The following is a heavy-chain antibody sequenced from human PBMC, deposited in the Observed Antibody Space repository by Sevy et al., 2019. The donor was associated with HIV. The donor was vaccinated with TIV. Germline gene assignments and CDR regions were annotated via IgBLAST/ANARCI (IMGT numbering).Heavy chain of an antibody. Sequence: SETLSLTCSVSGVSISGYYWSWIRQPPGKGLEWIGYIYYNGRTNYKPSLKSRVTISVDTSKNQFYLKVNSVTAADTAVYYCARAYSEYYYGMDVWGQGTTVTVSS. J-gene: IGHJ6*02. V-gene: IGHV4-59*01. CDR3: ARAYSEYYYGMDV. CDR1: GVSISGYY. D-gene: IGHD4-4*01. CDR2: IYYNGRT.